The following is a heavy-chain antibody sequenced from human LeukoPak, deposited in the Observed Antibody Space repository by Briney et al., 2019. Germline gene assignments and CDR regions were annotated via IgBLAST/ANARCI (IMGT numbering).Heavy chain of an antibody. CDR2: IRSKDNDGTT. V-gene: IGHV3-49*04. J-gene: IGHJ6*04. CDR3: TRDRWGGGYISRGMDV. CDR1: EFTFGDYA. Sequence: GGSLRLSCTASEFTFGDYAISWVRQAPGKGLEWLGFIRSKDNDGTTDYAASMKGRFIISRDDSKSVAYLEMNDLKIEDTAVYYCTRDRWGGGYISRGMDVWGKGTTVTISS. D-gene: IGHD5-12*01.